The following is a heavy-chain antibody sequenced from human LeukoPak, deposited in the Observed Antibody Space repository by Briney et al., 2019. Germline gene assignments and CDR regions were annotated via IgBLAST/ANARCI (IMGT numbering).Heavy chain of an antibody. J-gene: IGHJ4*02. V-gene: IGHV4-34*01. Sequence: PSETLSLTCAVYGGSFSGYYWSWIRQPPGKGLEWIGEINHSGSTNYNPSLKSRVTISVDTSKNQFSLKLSSVTAADTAVYYCASTKGELGFDYWGQGTLVTVSS. CDR1: GGSFSGYY. D-gene: IGHD1-26*01. CDR3: ASTKGELGFDY. CDR2: INHSGST.